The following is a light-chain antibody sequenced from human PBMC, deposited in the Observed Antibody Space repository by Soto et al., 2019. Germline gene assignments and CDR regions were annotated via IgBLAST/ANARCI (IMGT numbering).Light chain of an antibody. CDR3: SSYTSSRTHVV. V-gene: IGLV2-14*03. J-gene: IGLJ2*01. CDR1: SSDVGGYNY. Sequence: QSALTQPASVSGSPGQSITISCTGTSSDVGGYNYVSWYQQHPDKAPKLMIYDVSNRPSGVSNRFSGSKSGNTASLTISGLQAEDEADYYCSSYTSSRTHVVFGGGTKVTVL. CDR2: DVS.